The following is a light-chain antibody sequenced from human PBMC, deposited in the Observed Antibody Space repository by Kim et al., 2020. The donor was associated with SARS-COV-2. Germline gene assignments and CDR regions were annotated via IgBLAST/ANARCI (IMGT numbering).Light chain of an antibody. Sequence: SSELTQDPAVSVALGQTVRITCQGDSLRSYYATGYQQRPRQAPVLVIYGRNNRPSGIPDRFSGSSSGNTASLTIRGAQAEDEADFYCQSRDSGGNVLFGGGTQLTVL. CDR2: GRN. V-gene: IGLV3-19*01. J-gene: IGLJ2*01. CDR1: SLRSYY. CDR3: QSRDSGGNVL.